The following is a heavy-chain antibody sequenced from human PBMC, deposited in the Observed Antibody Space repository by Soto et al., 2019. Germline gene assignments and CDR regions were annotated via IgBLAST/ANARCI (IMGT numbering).Heavy chain of an antibody. CDR3: ARDREYYDILTGSPHQYYYGMDV. V-gene: IGHV1-69*13. CDR2: IIPIFGTA. D-gene: IGHD3-9*01. CDR1: GGTFSSYA. J-gene: IGHJ6*02. Sequence: SVKVSCKASGGTFSSYAIRWVRQAPGPRLEWMGGIIPIFGTANYAQKFQGRVTITADESTSTTYMELSSLRSEDTAVYYCARDREYYDILTGSPHQYYYGMDVWGQGTTVTVSS.